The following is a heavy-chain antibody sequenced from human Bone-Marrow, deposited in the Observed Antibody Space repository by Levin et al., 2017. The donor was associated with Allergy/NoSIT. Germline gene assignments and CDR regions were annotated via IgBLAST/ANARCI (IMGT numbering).Heavy chain of an antibody. D-gene: IGHD6-19*01. Sequence: GESLKISCAASGFTFSSYWMSWVRQAPGKGLEWVANIKQDGSEKYYVDSVKGRFTISRDNAKNSLYLQMNSLRAEDTAVYYCASEYSSGWNWGQGTLVTVSS. CDR2: IKQDGSEK. CDR3: ASEYSSGWN. CDR1: GFTFSSYW. V-gene: IGHV3-7*01. J-gene: IGHJ4*02.